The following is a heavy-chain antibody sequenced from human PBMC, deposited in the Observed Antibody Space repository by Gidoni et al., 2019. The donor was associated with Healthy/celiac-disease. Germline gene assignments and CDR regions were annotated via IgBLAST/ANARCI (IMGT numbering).Heavy chain of an antibody. Sequence: QVQLVESGGGVVQPGRSLRISCAASGFTFPSYAMHWVRQAPGKGLEWVAVISYDGSNKYYADSVKGRFTISRDNSKNTLYLQMNSLRAEDTAVYYCARDYGDYFDYWGQGTLVTVSS. J-gene: IGHJ4*02. CDR1: GFTFPSYA. CDR2: ISYDGSNK. V-gene: IGHV3-30*04. D-gene: IGHD4-17*01. CDR3: ARDYGDYFDY.